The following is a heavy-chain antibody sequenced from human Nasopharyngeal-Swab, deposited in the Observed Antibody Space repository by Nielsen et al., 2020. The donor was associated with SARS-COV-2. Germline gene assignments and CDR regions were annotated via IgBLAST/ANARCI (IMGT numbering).Heavy chain of an antibody. CDR2: ISYDGIKK. CDR3: AKDHQLIRNYYYYDMDV. D-gene: IGHD2-8*01. V-gene: IGHV3-30*18. J-gene: IGHJ6*02. Sequence: VRQVPGKGLEWMAVISYDGIKKYYADSVRGRFTLSRDNSKNTLYLQMNSLRTEDTAVYYCAKDHQLIRNYYYYDMDVWGQGTTVTVSS.